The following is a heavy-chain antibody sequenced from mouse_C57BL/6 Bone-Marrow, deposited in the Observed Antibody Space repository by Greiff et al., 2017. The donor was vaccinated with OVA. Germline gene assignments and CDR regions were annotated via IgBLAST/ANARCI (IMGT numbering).Heavy chain of an antibody. J-gene: IGHJ3*01. CDR1: GFTFSSYA. V-gene: IGHV5-4*01. CDR2: ISAGGSYT. CDR3: ARDDYPWFAY. D-gene: IGHD2-4*01. Sequence: EVQLMESGGGLVKPGGSLKLSCAASGFTFSSYAMSWVRQTPEKRLEWVATISAGGSYTYYPDNVKGRFTISRDNAKNNLYLQMSHLKSEDTAMYYCARDDYPWFAYWGQGTLVTVSA.